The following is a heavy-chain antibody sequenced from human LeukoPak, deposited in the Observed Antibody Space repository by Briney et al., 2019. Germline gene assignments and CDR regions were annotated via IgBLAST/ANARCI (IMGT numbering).Heavy chain of an antibody. V-gene: IGHV4-59*01. CDR2: IYYSGST. Sequence: SETLSLTCTVSGGSISSYYWSWIRQPPGKGLEWIGYIYYSGSTNYNPSLKSRVTISVDTSKNQFSLKLSSVTAADTAVYYCARGLVVPAADWFDPWGQGTLVTVSS. D-gene: IGHD2-2*01. J-gene: IGHJ5*02. CDR3: ARGLVVPAADWFDP. CDR1: GGSISSYY.